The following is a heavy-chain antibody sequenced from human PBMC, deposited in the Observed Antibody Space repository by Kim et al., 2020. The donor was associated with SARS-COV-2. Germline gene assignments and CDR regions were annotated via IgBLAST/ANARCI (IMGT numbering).Heavy chain of an antibody. V-gene: IGHV3-23*01. D-gene: IGHD2-2*03. CDR3: MKGGWGWIWDQ. CDR1: GFTFSTYW. Sequence: GGSLRLSCAASGFTFSTYWMTWVRQAQGKGLEWVSSIDGSDGTTYYVDSVKGRFTISRDNSKNTLYLQMNSLRADDTAVYYCMKGGWGWIWDQWGQGT. J-gene: IGHJ4*02. CDR2: IDGSDGTT.